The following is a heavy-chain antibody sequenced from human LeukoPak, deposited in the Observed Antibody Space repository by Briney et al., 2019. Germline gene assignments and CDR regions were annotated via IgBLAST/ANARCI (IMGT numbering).Heavy chain of an antibody. V-gene: IGHV4-59*11. CDR2: IYYSGST. Sequence: SETLSLTCTVSGGSISSHYWSWIRQPPGKGLEWIGYIYYSGSTNYNPSLKSRVTISVDTSKNQFSLKLSSVTAADTAVYYCARLAHMVGAFDIWGQGTMVTVSS. J-gene: IGHJ3*02. CDR1: GGSISSHY. D-gene: IGHD2-15*01. CDR3: ARLAHMVGAFDI.